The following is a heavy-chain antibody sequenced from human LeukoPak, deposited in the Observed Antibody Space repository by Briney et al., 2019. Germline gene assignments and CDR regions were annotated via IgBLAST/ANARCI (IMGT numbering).Heavy chain of an antibody. CDR3: AKTGISRFDY. CDR1: GFTFSSYG. Sequence: GGSLRLSCAASGFTFSSYGMHWVRQAPGKGLEWVAVISYDGSNKYYADSVKGRFTISRDNSKNTLYLQMNTLRAEDTAVYYCAKTGISRFDYWGQGTLVTVSS. V-gene: IGHV3-30*18. CDR2: ISYDGSNK. J-gene: IGHJ4*02.